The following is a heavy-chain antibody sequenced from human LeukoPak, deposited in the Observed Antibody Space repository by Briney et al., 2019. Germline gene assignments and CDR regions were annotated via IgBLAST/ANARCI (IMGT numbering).Heavy chain of an antibody. CDR2: IKQDGSEK. CDR3: AREWQGGVAAAGTRIEGDY. J-gene: IGHJ4*02. V-gene: IGHV3-7*01. Sequence: GGSLRLSCAVSGFSVSGYWMTWVRQAPGKGLEWVANIKQDGSEKNYVDSVKGRFTISRDNAENSLFLQMNSLRVEDTAVYYCAREWQGGVAAAGTRIEGDYWGQGTLVAVSS. D-gene: IGHD6-13*01. CDR1: GFSVSGYW.